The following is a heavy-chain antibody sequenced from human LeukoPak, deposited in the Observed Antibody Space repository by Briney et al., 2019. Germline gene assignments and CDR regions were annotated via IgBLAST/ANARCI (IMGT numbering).Heavy chain of an antibody. CDR3: AGIAARRGY. V-gene: IGHV4-59*01. D-gene: IGHD6-6*01. J-gene: IGHJ4*02. CDR1: GGSISSYY. CDR2: IYYSGST. Sequence: SETLSLTCTVSGGSISSYYWSWIRQPPGKGLEWIGYIYYSGSTNYNPSLKSRVTIAVDTSKNQFSLKLSSVTAADTAVYYCAGIAARRGYWGQGTLVTVSS.